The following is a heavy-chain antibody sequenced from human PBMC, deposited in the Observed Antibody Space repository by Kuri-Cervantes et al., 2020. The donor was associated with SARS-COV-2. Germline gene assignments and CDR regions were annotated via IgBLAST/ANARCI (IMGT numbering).Heavy chain of an antibody. D-gene: IGHD6-13*01. Sequence: GESLKISCAASGFTFSAYNMNWVRQAPGKGLEWVSFISSGSTTKYYADSVMGRFTISRDNAKNSLSLQMNSLRAEDTAVYYCAKDRSSSWLWYFDLWGRGTLVTVSS. CDR2: ISSGSTTK. V-gene: IGHV3-48*04. CDR3: AKDRSSSWLWYFDL. CDR1: GFTFSAYN. J-gene: IGHJ2*01.